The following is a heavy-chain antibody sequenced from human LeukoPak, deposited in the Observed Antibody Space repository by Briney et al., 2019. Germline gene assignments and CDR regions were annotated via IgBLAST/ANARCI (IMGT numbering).Heavy chain of an antibody. D-gene: IGHD3-10*01. Sequence: GGSLRLSCEASGFSFTNTWMSWVRQAPGKGLEWVDRVKSKADDGTTDYAAPVQGRFTISRDDSKNTLSLQMNSLKTEDTAVYYCATEGGSGSYYGDDAFDMWGQGTMVTVSS. CDR1: GFSFTNTW. V-gene: IGHV3-15*01. CDR2: VKSKADDGTT. CDR3: ATEGGSGSYYGDDAFDM. J-gene: IGHJ3*02.